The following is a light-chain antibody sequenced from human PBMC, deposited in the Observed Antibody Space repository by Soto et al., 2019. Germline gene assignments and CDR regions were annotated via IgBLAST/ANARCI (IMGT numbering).Light chain of an antibody. V-gene: IGKV3D-15*01. J-gene: IGKJ4*01. Sequence: EIVMTQSPATLSVSPGERATLSCRASQSVNIYLAWYQQKPGQAPRLLIFGASSRATGIPDRFSGSGSGTDFTLTISRLEPEDFAVYYCQQYSSSPALTFGGGTKV. CDR3: QQYSSSPALT. CDR1: QSVNIY. CDR2: GAS.